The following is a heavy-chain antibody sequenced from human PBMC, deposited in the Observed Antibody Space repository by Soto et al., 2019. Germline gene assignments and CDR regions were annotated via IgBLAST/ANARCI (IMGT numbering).Heavy chain of an antibody. J-gene: IGHJ5*02. CDR1: GGSITSSNW. CDR2: IFHNGST. Sequence: SETLSLTCAVSGGSITSSNWWSWVRQSPRKGLEWVGEIFHNGSTNYNPSLKSRVTMSVDRSKNQFSLELRSVTAADTAVYYCARARGAISGVVIRNWFDPWGQGTLVTVSS. V-gene: IGHV4-4*02. CDR3: ARARGAISGVVIRNWFDP. D-gene: IGHD3-3*01.